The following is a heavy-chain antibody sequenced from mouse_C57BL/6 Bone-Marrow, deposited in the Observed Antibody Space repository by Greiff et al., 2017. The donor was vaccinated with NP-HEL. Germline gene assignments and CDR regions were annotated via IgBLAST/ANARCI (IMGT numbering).Heavy chain of an antibody. CDR1: GYTFTSYW. CDR2: IYPGSGST. Sequence: QVQLKQSGAELVKPGASVKMSCKASGYTFTSYWITWVKQRPGQGLEWIGDIYPGSGSTNYNEKFKSKATLTVDTSSSTAYMQLSSLTSEDSAVYYCAREGLGRSYYYAMDYWGQGTSVTVSS. V-gene: IGHV1-55*01. D-gene: IGHD4-1*01. J-gene: IGHJ4*01. CDR3: AREGLGRSYYYAMDY.